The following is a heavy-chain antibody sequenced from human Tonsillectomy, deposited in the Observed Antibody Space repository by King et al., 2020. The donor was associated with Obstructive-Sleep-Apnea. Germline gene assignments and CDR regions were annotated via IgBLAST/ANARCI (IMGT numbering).Heavy chain of an antibody. Sequence: QLQESGPGLVKPSQTLSLTCTASCGSLRRGGYYWSWIRPHPGTGLDWIGYLYYSGSTYYNPSLKSRFTISVDTTQNQFSLKLRSGTAADTAVYYCARGYCSSTSCSQLFDPWGQGTLVTVSS. D-gene: IGHD2-2*01. V-gene: IGHV4-31*03. J-gene: IGHJ5*02. CDR2: LYYSGST. CDR3: ARGYCSSTSCSQLFDP. CDR1: CGSLRRGGYY.